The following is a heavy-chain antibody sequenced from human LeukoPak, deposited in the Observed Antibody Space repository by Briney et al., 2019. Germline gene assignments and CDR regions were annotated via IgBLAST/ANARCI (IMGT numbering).Heavy chain of an antibody. J-gene: IGHJ4*02. CDR1: GFTFSSYA. CDR3: ATRGSGWYFDY. D-gene: IGHD6-19*01. V-gene: IGHV3-23*01. Sequence: GGSLRLSYAASGFTFSSYAMNWVRQAPGKGLEWVSGISGSGATTYYADSVKGRFTISRDNSKNTLYLQMNSLRVEDTAVYYCATRGSGWYFDYWGQGTLVTVSS. CDR2: ISGSGATT.